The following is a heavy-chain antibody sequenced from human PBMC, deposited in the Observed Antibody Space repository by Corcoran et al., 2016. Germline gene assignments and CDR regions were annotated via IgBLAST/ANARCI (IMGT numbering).Heavy chain of an antibody. CDR1: GGSFSGYY. CDR2: INHSGST. Sequence: QVQLQESGPGLLKPSETLSLTCAVYGGSFSGYYWSWIRQPPGKGLEWIGEINHSGSTNYNPSLKSRVTISVDTSKNQFSLKLSSVTAADTAVYYCARDRPFDYWGQGTLVTVSS. J-gene: IGHJ4*02. V-gene: IGHV4-34*01. CDR3: ARDRPFDY.